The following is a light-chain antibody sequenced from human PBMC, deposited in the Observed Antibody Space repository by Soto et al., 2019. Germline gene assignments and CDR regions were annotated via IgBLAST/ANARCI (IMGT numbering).Light chain of an antibody. J-gene: IGKJ5*01. CDR2: AVS. V-gene: IGKV1-27*01. CDR1: QVISNY. CDR3: QKYNSAPLT. Sequence: DVQMTQSPSSLSVSVGDRVTITCRASQVISNYLAWYQQKPGKPPQLLIYAVSTLQSRVPSRFSVSASGTAFTRTTSSLQPEDVATYYCQKYNSAPLTFGQGTRLE.